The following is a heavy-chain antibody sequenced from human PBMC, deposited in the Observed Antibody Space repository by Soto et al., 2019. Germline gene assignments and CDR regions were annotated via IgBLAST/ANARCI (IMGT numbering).Heavy chain of an antibody. D-gene: IGHD5-12*01. CDR1: GFTVSSNY. CDR2: IYSGGST. J-gene: IGHJ4*02. V-gene: IGHV3-66*01. Sequence: PGGSLRLSCAASGFTVSSNYMSWVRQAPGKGLEWVSVIYSGGSTYCADSVKGRFTISRDNSKNTLYLQMNSLRAEDTAVYYCARGLYSGWHYFDYWGQGTLVTVSS. CDR3: ARGLYSGWHYFDY.